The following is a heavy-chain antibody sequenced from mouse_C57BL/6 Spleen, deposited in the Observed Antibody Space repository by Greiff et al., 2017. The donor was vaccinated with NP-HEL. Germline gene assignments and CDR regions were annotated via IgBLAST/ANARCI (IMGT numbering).Heavy chain of an antibody. D-gene: IGHD2-2*01. CDR3: ARSRADYYGYDEGYFDV. Sequence: QVQLQQSGPELVKPGASVKISCKASGYAFSSSWMNWVKQRPGKGLEWIGRIYPGDGDTNYNGKFKGKATLTADKSSSTAYVQLSSLTSEDSAVYFCARSRADYYGYDEGYFDVWGTGTTVTVSS. CDR2: IYPGDGDT. V-gene: IGHV1-82*01. CDR1: GYAFSSSW. J-gene: IGHJ1*03.